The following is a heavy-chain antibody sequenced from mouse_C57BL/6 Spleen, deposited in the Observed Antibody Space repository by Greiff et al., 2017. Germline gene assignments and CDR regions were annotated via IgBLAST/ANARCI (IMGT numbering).Heavy chain of an antibody. Sequence: QVQLQQPGAELVMPGASVKLSCKASGYTFTSYWMHWVKQRPGQGLEWIGEIDPSDSYTNYNQKFKGKSTLTVDKSSSTAYMQPSSLTSEESAVSYCAIKGSSLLYSDIDYWGQGTSVTVSS. CDR3: AIKGSSLLYSDIDY. CDR1: GYTFTSYW. D-gene: IGHD1-1*01. J-gene: IGHJ4*01. CDR2: IDPSDSYT. V-gene: IGHV1-69*01.